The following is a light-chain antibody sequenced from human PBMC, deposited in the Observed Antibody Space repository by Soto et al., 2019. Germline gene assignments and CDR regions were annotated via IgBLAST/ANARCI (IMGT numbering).Light chain of an antibody. CDR2: YDS. J-gene: IGLJ2*01. Sequence: SYELTQPPSVSVAPGKTASITCGGNNIGSKSVHWYQQKPGQAPVLVIYYDSDRPSGIPERFSGSNSGNTATLTISRVEAGDEADYHCQVWDSSSDHRVFGGGTKVTVL. CDR1: NIGSKS. CDR3: QVWDSSSDHRV. V-gene: IGLV3-21*04.